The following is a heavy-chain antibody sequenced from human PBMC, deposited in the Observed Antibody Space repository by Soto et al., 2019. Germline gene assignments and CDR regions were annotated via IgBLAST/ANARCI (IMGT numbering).Heavy chain of an antibody. CDR3: AGSISGDPWSDP. CDR1: GGSMTSFY. J-gene: IGHJ5*02. CDR2: VFHSGTT. Sequence: TLSLTCTVSGGSMTSFYWSWIRQPPGKGLEWIWYVFHSGTTNYNPSLKSRVIISVYTSKNQFSLRLNSVTAADTAVYYRAGSISGDPWSDPWGQGTLVTVSS. D-gene: IGHD2-21*01. V-gene: IGHV4-59*03.